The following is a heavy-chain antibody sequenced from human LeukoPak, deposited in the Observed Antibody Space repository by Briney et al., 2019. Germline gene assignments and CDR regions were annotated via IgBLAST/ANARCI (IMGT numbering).Heavy chain of an antibody. Sequence: ASVKVSCKASGYTFTGYYMHWVRQAPGQGLEWMGWINPNSGGTNYAQKFQGRVTMTRDTSISTAYMELSRLRSDDTAVYYCARELVVVVAAGVDYWGQGTLVTVSS. V-gene: IGHV1-2*02. D-gene: IGHD2-15*01. CDR3: ARELVVVVAAGVDY. J-gene: IGHJ4*02. CDR1: GYTFTGYY. CDR2: INPNSGGT.